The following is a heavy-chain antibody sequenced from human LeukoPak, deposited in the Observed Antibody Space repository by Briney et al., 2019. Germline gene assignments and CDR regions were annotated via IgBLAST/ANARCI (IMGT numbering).Heavy chain of an antibody. V-gene: IGHV4-31*03. CDR3: ARGDSGSYPFDY. J-gene: IGHJ4*02. CDR2: IYYSGST. Sequence: PSQTLSLTCTVSGGSISSGGYYWSWIRQHPGKGLEWIGYIYYSGSTYYNPSLKSRVTISVDTSKNQFPLKLSSVTAADTAVYYCARGDSGSYPFDYWGQGTLVTVSS. CDR1: GGSISSGGYY. D-gene: IGHD1-26*01.